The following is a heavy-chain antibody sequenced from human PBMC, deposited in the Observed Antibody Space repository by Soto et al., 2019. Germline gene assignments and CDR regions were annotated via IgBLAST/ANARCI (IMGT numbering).Heavy chain of an antibody. CDR1: GYTFTGYY. D-gene: IGHD2-15*01. CDR3: ATSRDATSGGLDY. Sequence: ASVKVSCKASGYTFTGYYMHWVRQAPGQGLEWVGWINPNSGGTNYAQKFQGWVTMTGDTSINTAYMELSRLRSDDTAVYYCATSRDATSGGLDYWGQGTQVTVSS. CDR2: INPNSGGT. J-gene: IGHJ4*02. V-gene: IGHV1-2*04.